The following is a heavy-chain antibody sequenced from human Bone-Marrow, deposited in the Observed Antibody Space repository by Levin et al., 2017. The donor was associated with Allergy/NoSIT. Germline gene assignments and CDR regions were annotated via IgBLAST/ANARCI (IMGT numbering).Heavy chain of an antibody. Sequence: PGGSLRLSCAASGFTFSSYSMNWVRQAPGKGLEWVSSISSSSSYIYYADSVKGRFTISRDNAKNSLYLQMNSLRAEDTAVYYCAGEGVGGLAGGFDIWGQGTMVTVSS. J-gene: IGHJ3*02. V-gene: IGHV3-21*01. CDR2: ISSSSSYI. CDR1: GFTFSSYS. CDR3: AGEGVGGLAGGFDI. D-gene: IGHD3-16*01.